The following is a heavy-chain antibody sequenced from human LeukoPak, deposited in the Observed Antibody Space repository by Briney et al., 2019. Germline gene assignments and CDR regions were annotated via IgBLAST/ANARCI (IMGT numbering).Heavy chain of an antibody. J-gene: IGHJ4*02. V-gene: IGHV3-21*01. CDR3: ARGVVSPALRDY. CDR2: ISSSSSYI. Sequence: GGSLRLSCVASGFTFSSYSMNWVRQAPGKGLEWVSSISSSSSYIYYADSGKGRFTISRDNAKNSLYLQMDSLSAEDTAVYYCARGVVSPALRDYWGQGTLVTVSS. D-gene: IGHD2-2*02. CDR1: GFTFSSYS.